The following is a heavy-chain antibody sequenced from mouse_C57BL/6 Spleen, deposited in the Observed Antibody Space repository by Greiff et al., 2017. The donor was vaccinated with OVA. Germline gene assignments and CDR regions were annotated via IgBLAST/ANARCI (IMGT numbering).Heavy chain of an antibody. Sequence: QVQLKQPGAELVRPGSSVKLSCKASGYTFTSYWMDWVKQRPGQGLEWIGNIYPSDSETHYNQKFKDKATLTVDKSSSTAYMQLSSLTSEDSAVYYCARGIYDGYPYAMDYWGQGTSVTVSS. CDR1: GYTFTSYW. V-gene: IGHV1-61*01. CDR3: ARGIYDGYPYAMDY. CDR2: IYPSDSET. J-gene: IGHJ4*01. D-gene: IGHD2-3*01.